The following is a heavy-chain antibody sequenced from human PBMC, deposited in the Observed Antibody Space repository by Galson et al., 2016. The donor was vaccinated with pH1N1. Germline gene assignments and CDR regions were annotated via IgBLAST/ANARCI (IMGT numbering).Heavy chain of an antibody. CDR2: ISYDASDK. V-gene: IGHV3-30*03. CDR1: GFTFSSYG. J-gene: IGHJ4*02. D-gene: IGHD3-16*02. Sequence: SLRLSCAASGFTFSSYGMHWVRQAPGKGLEWVAIISYDASDKYYADSVKGRFTISRDNSKNTLYLQMNSLRVDDTAVYYCARAELGELSFGFDYWGQGTLVTVSS. CDR3: ARAELGELSFGFDY.